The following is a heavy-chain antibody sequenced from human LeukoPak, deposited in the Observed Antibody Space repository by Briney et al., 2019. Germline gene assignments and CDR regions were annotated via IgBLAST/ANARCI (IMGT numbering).Heavy chain of an antibody. CDR2: IDTTSTYI. Sequence: TGGSLRLSCAASGFSFSSYNMNWVRQAPGKGLEWVSSIDTTSTYIHYADSVKGRFTISRDNAKNSLYLQMNSLSAEDTALYYCATFTPVTGNFDYWGQGALVAVSS. CDR1: GFSFSSYN. J-gene: IGHJ4*02. V-gene: IGHV3-21*01. CDR3: ATFTPVTGNFDY. D-gene: IGHD2-8*02.